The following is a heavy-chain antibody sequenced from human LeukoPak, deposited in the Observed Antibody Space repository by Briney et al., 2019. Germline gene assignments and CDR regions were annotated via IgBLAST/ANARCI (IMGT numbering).Heavy chain of an antibody. Sequence: ASVKVSCKASGYTFTKYGIHWVRQAPAEGLEWMGWISPYTGNTTSAQKLQGRVIMTTDTSTSTAYMELRSLRSDDTAVYYCARSNGRYTSTWRDDKWGQGTLVTVSS. D-gene: IGHD6-13*01. CDR3: ARSNGRYTSTWRDDK. CDR2: ISPYTGNT. V-gene: IGHV1-18*01. CDR1: GYTFTKYG. J-gene: IGHJ4*02.